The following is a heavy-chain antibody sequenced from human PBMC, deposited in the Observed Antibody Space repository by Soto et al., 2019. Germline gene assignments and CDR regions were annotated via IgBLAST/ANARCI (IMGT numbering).Heavy chain of an antibody. J-gene: IGHJ4*02. Sequence: EVQLLESGGGLVQPGGSLRLSCAASGFTFSSYAMSWVRQAPGKGLEWGSAISGSGGSTYYADSVKGRFTISRDNSRNTLYLQMNSLRAEDTAVYYCAKDSNIVATINDYWGQGTLVTVSS. CDR3: AKDSNIVATINDY. V-gene: IGHV3-23*01. CDR2: ISGSGGST. CDR1: GFTFSSYA. D-gene: IGHD5-12*01.